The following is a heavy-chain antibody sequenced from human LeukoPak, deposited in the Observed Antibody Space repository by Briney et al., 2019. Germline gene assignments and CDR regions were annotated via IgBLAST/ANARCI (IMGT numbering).Heavy chain of an antibody. V-gene: IGHV4-59*01. CDR3: ASLVGCSSTSCYIPTAPYYFDY. CDR1: GGSISSYY. Sequence: SETLSLTCTVSGGSISSYYWSWIRQPPGKGLEWIGYIYYSGSTNYNPSLKSRVTISVDTSKNQFSLKLSSVTAADTAVYYCASLVGCSSTSCYIPTAPYYFDYWGQGTLVTVSS. CDR2: IYYSGST. J-gene: IGHJ4*02. D-gene: IGHD2-2*02.